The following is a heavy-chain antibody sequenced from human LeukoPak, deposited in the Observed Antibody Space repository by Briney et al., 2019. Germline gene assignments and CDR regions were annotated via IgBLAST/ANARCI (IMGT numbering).Heavy chain of an antibody. V-gene: IGHV4-39*01. Sequence: ETLPLTCTVSGRHISSNSYYWGWIRQPPGKGLECIGTNYYSGYTYYNPSLESRVTISVDTSKSKFSLKLSTVTAADTAIYYCAKHSMGSSYKRGLDYWGQGTLVTVSS. D-gene: IGHD3-10*01. CDR3: AKHSMGSSYKRGLDY. CDR1: GRHISSNSYY. CDR2: NYYSGYT. J-gene: IGHJ4*02.